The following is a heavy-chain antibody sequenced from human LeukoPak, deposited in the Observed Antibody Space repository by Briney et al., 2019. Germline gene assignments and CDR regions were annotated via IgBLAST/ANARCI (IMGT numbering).Heavy chain of an antibody. J-gene: IGHJ1*01. CDR1: GGSISSGGYY. CDR3: ARGNQRVVPAAISR. D-gene: IGHD2-2*01. CDR2: IYYSGST. V-gene: IGHV4-61*08. Sequence: SQTLSLTCTVSGGSISSGGYYWSWIRQHPGKGLEWIGYIYYSGSTNYNPSLKSRVTISVDTSKNQFSLKLSSVTAADTAVYYCARGNQRVVPAAISRWGQGTLVTVSS.